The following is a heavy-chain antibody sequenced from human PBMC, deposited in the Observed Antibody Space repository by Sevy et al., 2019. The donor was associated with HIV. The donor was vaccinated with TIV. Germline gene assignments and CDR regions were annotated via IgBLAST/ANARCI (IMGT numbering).Heavy chain of an antibody. CDR1: GFTFSSYG. D-gene: IGHD6-19*01. CDR2: ISYDGSNK. Sequence: GGSLRLSCAASGFTFSSYGMHWVRQAQGKGLEWVAVISYDGSNKYYADSVKGRFTISRDNSKNTLYLQMNSLRAEDTAVYYCAKEHKAGRDPYYYYCMDVWGQGTTVTVSS. J-gene: IGHJ6*02. V-gene: IGHV3-30*18. CDR3: AKEHKAGRDPYYYYCMDV.